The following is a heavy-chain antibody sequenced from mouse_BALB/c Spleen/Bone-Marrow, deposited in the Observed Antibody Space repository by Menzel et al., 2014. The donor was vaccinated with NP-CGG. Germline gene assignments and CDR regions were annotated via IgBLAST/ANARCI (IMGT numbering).Heavy chain of an antibody. J-gene: IGHJ2*01. CDR1: GFTFSNYG. Sequence: EVVLVESGGDLVKPGGSLKLSCAASGFTFSNYGMSWVRQIPDKRLEWVATICSGGTYTFYPDSVKGRFTISRDNTKNTLTLQMTSLKSEDTAMYYCARRRDYDYFDYWGQGTTLTVSS. CDR2: ICSGGTYT. V-gene: IGHV5-6*01. D-gene: IGHD2-4*01. CDR3: ARRRDYDYFDY.